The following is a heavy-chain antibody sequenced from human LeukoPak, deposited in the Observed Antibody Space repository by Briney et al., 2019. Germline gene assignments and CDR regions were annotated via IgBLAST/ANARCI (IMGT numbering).Heavy chain of an antibody. CDR3: ARIMITFGGLIVIPRFLDY. CDR2: ISAYNGNT. V-gene: IGHV1-18*01. J-gene: IGHJ4*02. CDR1: GYTFNNYG. D-gene: IGHD3-16*02. Sequence: ASVKVSCKASGYTFNNYGFTWVRQAPRQGLEWMGWISAYNGNTNYAQKLQGRVTMTTDTSTSTAYMELRSLRSDDTAVYYCARIMITFGGLIVIPRFLDYWGQGTLVTVSS.